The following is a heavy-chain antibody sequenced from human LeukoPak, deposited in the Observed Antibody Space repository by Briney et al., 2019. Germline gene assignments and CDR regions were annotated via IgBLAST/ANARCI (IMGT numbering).Heavy chain of an antibody. J-gene: IGHJ3*02. V-gene: IGHV4-31*03. CDR3: ARDHRELNAFDI. CDR1: GGSISSGGYY. D-gene: IGHD1-26*01. CDR2: IYYSGST. Sequence: PSETLSLTCTVSGGSISSGGYYWSWIRQHPGKGLEWIGYIYYSGSTYYNPSLKSRVTISVDTSKNQFSLKLSSVTAADTAVYYCARDHRELNAFDIWGQGTMVTVSS.